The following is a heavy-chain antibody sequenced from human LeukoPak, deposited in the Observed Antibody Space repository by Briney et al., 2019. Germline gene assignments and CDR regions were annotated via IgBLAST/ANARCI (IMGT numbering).Heavy chain of an antibody. D-gene: IGHD3-3*01. J-gene: IGHJ5*02. CDR2: IYSGADT. CDR3: ARENVDYDFWSGYPNWFDP. V-gene: IGHV3-53*04. CDR1: GFTVSGNY. Sequence: PGGSLRLSCAASGFTVSGNYMSWVRQAPGKGLEWVSVIYSGADTYYADSVKGRFTISRHSSQNTVYLQMNSLRAEDTAVYYCARENVDYDFWSGYPNWFDPWGQGTLVTVSS.